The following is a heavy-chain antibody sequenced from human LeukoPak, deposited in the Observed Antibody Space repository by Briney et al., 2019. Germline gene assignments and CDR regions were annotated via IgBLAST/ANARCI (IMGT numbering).Heavy chain of an antibody. CDR3: TRDSGNYNGLDP. CDR1: GFTLSGRA. D-gene: IGHD1-26*01. J-gene: IGHJ5*02. V-gene: IGHV3-73*01. CDR2: IDKKDNFYAT. Sequence: PGGSLKLSCAASGFTLSGRAIHWVWQSSGKGLEWVGHIDKKDNFYATTSAASVTGRFTISRDDSKNTEYLQMNSLKTEDTALYYCTRDSGNYNGLDPWGQGTLVTVSS.